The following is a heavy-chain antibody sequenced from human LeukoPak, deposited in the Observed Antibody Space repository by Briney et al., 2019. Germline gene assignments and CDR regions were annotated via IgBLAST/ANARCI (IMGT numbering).Heavy chain of an antibody. CDR2: IYSGGST. J-gene: IGHJ4*02. CDR1: GFTVSSNY. V-gene: IGHV3-53*01. D-gene: IGHD3-22*01. Sequence: GGSLRLSCAASGFTVSSNYMSWVRQAPGKGLEWVSVIYSGGSTYYADSVKGRFTISRDNSKNTLYLQMNSLRAEDTAVYYCARDRPRTDYYDSSGYFYYWGQGTLVTVSS. CDR3: ARDRPRTDYYDSSGYFYY.